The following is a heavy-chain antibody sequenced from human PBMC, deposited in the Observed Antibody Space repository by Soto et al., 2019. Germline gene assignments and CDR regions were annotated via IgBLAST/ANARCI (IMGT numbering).Heavy chain of an antibody. CDR1: GFTFSSYT. Sequence: QAQLVESGGGVVQPGRSLRLSCAASGFTFSSYTMHWVRQAPGKGLEWVAVISYDGSSKYNADSVKGRFTISRDNSRDTRYLQMNSLRAEDTAGYYCAREEGWTGGYFDYWGQGTLVTVSS. V-gene: IGHV3-30-3*01. CDR2: ISYDGSSK. J-gene: IGHJ4*02. CDR3: AREEGWTGGYFDY. D-gene: IGHD2-15*01.